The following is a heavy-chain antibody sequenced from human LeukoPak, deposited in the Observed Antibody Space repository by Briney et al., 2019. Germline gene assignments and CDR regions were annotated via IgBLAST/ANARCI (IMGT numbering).Heavy chain of an antibody. Sequence: GGSLRLSCAASGFTFSHHGMHWVRQAPGKGLEWVAFIRYDAINKYYADSVKGRFTISRDNSRNTLYLQMNSLRAEDTALYYCAKDGDTVSGTYYFDMDVWGKGTTVTISS. J-gene: IGHJ6*03. D-gene: IGHD1-26*01. V-gene: IGHV3-30*02. CDR3: AKDGDTVSGTYYFDMDV. CDR1: GFTFSHHG. CDR2: IRYDAINK.